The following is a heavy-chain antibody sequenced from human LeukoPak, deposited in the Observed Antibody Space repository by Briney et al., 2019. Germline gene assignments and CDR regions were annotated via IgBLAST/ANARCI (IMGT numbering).Heavy chain of an antibody. J-gene: IGHJ4*02. V-gene: IGHV1-69*13. CDR3: ARGFGRRENIMAIFDY. CDR1: GGTFSSYA. CDR2: IIPIFGTA. Sequence: GASVKVSCKASGGTFSSYAISWVRQAPGQGLEWMGGIIPIFGTANYAQKFQGRVTITADESTSTAYMELSSLRSEDTAVYYCARGFGRRENIMAIFDYWGQGTLVTVSS. D-gene: IGHD5-12*01.